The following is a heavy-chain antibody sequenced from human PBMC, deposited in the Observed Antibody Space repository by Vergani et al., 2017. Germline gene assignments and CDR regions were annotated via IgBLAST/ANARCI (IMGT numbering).Heavy chain of an antibody. D-gene: IGHD3-10*01. Sequence: EVQLLESGGDLVQPGGSLRLSCAASGFTFNHYAMNWVRQAPGKGLEWIGCIHHSGDTHYNSSLKSRVSISIVSSSKFSLSLTSVTAADTAIYYCARHRGSGGFFPSSYFYGMDVWGHGTTVTVSS. V-gene: IGHV3-23*01. CDR3: ARHRGSGGFFPSSYFYGMDV. CDR2: IHHSGDT. J-gene: IGHJ6*02. CDR1: GFTFNHYA.